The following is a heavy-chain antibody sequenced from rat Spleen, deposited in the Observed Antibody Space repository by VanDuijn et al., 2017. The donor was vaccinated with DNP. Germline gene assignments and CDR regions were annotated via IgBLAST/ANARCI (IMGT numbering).Heavy chain of an antibody. CDR1: GFTFNNYY. D-gene: IGHD5-1*01. J-gene: IGHJ3*01. Sequence: EVQLVESGGDLVQPGGSLKLSCIASGFTFNNYYMTWIRQVPGTGLEWVASISNGGGSTYYPDSVKGRFTISRDDAKNTLYLQMNSLRSEDTATYYCTRGLGAQNWFAYWGQGTLVTVSS. CDR3: TRGLGAQNWFAY. CDR2: ISNGGGST. V-gene: IGHV5-31*01.